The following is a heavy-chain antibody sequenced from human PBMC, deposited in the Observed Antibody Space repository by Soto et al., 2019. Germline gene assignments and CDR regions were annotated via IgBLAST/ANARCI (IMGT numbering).Heavy chain of an antibody. CDR1: GLTVSSGD. Sequence: EVHLMESGGGLVQPGESLRLSCAASGLTVSSGDIQWVRQAPGKGLEWVSEISAGGIIHYLDSAKGRFTLSRDDSRSTVYLQMNSLRGEDTAMYYCARALPGSGGFDYWAQGPLVTVSS. J-gene: IGHJ4*02. CDR2: ISAGGII. CDR3: ARALPGSGGFDY. D-gene: IGHD1-1*01. V-gene: IGHV3-66*01.